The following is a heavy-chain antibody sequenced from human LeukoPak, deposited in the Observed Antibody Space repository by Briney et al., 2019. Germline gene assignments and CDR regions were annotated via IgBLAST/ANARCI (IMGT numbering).Heavy chain of an antibody. CDR1: GGSISSYY. Sequence: SETLSLTCTVSGGSISSYYWAWIRQPPGKGLEWIGSIYYSGSAYYNPSLKSRVTISVDKSKNQSSLKLSSVTAADTAVYYCARSKPTTWAFDIWGQGTMVTVSS. V-gene: IGHV4-39*07. CDR3: ARSKPTTWAFDI. CDR2: IYYSGSA. D-gene: IGHD1-1*01. J-gene: IGHJ3*02.